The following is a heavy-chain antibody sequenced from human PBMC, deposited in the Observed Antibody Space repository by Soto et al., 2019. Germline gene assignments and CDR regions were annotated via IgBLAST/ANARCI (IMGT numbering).Heavy chain of an antibody. J-gene: IGHJ4*02. Sequence: SETLSLTCTVSGGSISSSSYYWGWIRQPPGKGLEWIGSIYYSGSTYYNPSLKSRVTISVDTSKNQFSLKLSSVTAEDTAVYYCAKYSFSHFDYWGQGVLVTVSS. CDR3: AKYSFSHFDY. D-gene: IGHD5-12*01. V-gene: IGHV4-39*01. CDR1: GGSISSSSYY. CDR2: IYYSGST.